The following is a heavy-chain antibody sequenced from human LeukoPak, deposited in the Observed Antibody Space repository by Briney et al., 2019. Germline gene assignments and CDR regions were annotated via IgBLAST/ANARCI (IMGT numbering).Heavy chain of an antibody. D-gene: IGHD3-10*01. Sequence: SETLSLTCTVSGGSISSYYWSWIRQPPGKGLEWIGYIYHSGSTYYTPSLKSRVTISLDRSKNQFSLKLSSVTAADTAVYYCARVSDYYGSGSHFNWFDPWGQGTLVTVSS. CDR1: GGSISSYY. CDR2: IYHSGST. J-gene: IGHJ5*02. CDR3: ARVSDYYGSGSHFNWFDP. V-gene: IGHV4-59*12.